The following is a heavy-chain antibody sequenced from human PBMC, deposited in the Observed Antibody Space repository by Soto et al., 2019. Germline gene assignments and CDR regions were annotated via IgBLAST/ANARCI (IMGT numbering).Heavy chain of an antibody. CDR1: GCTFSSYG. V-gene: IGHV3-33*01. Sequence: VGSLSLSCAASGCTFSSYGMHWVRQAPCKGLEWVAVIWYDGSNKYYADSVKGRFTISRDNSKNTLYLQMNSLRAEDTAVYYCARVVGAFFDYWGQGTLVTVS. CDR3: ARVVGAFFDY. CDR2: IWYDGSNK. J-gene: IGHJ4*02. D-gene: IGHD1-26*01.